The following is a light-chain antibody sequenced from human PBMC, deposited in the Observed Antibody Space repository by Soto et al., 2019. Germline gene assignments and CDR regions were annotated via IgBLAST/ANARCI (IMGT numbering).Light chain of an antibody. CDR1: SSDVGAYNY. CDR3: CSFTSITTYV. J-gene: IGLJ1*01. V-gene: IGLV2-14*01. CDR2: EVS. Sequence: QSALTQPASVSGSLGQSITISCTRTSSDVGAYNYVSWYQQQPGKAPKLMISEVSNRPSGVSNRFSGSKPGNTASLIISGLQAEDEADYYCCSFTSITTYVFGTGTKVTVL.